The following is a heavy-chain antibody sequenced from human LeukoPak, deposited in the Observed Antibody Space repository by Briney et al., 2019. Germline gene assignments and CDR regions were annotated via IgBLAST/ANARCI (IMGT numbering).Heavy chain of an antibody. D-gene: IGHD4-23*01. CDR3: ARGGGRRAFDY. Sequence: GGSLRLSCAASGFTFTSYAMNWVRQAPGKGLEWVSVIYSGGSTYYADSVKGRFTISRDNSKNTLYLQMNSLRAEDTAVYYCARGGGRRAFDYWGQGTLVTVSS. CDR1: GFTFTSYA. CDR2: IYSGGST. J-gene: IGHJ4*02. V-gene: IGHV3-53*01.